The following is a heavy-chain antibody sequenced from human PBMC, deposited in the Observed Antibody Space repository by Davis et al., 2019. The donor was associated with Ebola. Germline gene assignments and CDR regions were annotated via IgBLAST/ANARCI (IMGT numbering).Heavy chain of an antibody. CDR1: GGSISSSNW. CDR3: ARTTYDYIWGSYRPTNWFDP. D-gene: IGHD3-16*02. CDR2: IYHSGGT. Sequence: PSETLSLTCAVSGGSISSSNWWSWVRQPPGKGLEWIGEIYHSGGTNYNPSLKSRVTISVDKSKNQFSLKLSSVTAADTAVYYCARTTYDYIWGSYRPTNWFDPWGQGTLVTVSS. V-gene: IGHV4-4*02. J-gene: IGHJ5*02.